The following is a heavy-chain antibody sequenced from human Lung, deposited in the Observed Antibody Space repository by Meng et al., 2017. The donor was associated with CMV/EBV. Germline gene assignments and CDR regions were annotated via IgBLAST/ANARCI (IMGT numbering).Heavy chain of an antibody. CDR1: GFTFGDYP. V-gene: IGHV3-21*01. Sequence: GGSLRLXCTASGFTFGDYPMTWVRQAPGKGLEWVSSISSSSSYIYYADSVKGRFTISRDNAKNSLYLQMNSLRAEDTAVYYCARERTQDDFWSGYCFDYWGQGTLVTVSS. CDR3: ARERTQDDFWSGYCFDY. J-gene: IGHJ4*02. CDR2: ISSSSSYI. D-gene: IGHD3-3*01.